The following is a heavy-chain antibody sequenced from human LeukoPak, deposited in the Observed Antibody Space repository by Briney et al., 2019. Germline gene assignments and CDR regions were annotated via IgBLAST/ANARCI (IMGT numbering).Heavy chain of an antibody. Sequence: SVKVSCKASGGTFSSYAISWVRQAPGQGLEWMGGIIPIFGTANYAQKFQGRVTITADVSTSTAYMELSSLRSEDTAVYYCARVRDQYSSSWYWFFQHWGQGTLVTVSS. D-gene: IGHD6-13*01. CDR2: IIPIFGTA. J-gene: IGHJ1*01. V-gene: IGHV1-69*13. CDR3: ARVRDQYSSSWYWFFQH. CDR1: GGTFSSYA.